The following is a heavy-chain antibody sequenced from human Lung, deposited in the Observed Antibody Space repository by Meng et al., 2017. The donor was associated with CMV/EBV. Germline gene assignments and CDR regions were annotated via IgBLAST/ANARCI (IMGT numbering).Heavy chain of an antibody. CDR1: GFTFSSYD. CDR3: ARSATVTTLGSRYGMDV. Sequence: EXXKIPCAASGFTFSSYDMHWVRQATGKGLEWVSAIGTAGDTYYPGSVKGRFTISRENAKNSLYLQMNSLRAGDTAVYYCARSATVTTLGSRYGMDVWGQGTTVTVSS. V-gene: IGHV3-13*01. D-gene: IGHD4-11*01. CDR2: IGTAGDT. J-gene: IGHJ6*02.